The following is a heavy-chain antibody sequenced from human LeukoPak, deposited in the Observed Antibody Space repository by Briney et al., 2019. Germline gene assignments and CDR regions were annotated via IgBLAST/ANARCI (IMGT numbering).Heavy chain of an antibody. CDR2: IRYDGSNK. CDR3: ARSPLGYSYGLFDY. D-gene: IGHD5-18*01. CDR1: GFTFSSYG. Sequence: GGSLRLSCAASGFTFSSYGMHWVRQAPGKGLEWVAFIRYDGSNKYYADSVKGRFTISRDNSKNTLYLQMNSLRAEDTAVYYCARSPLGYSYGLFDYWGQGTLVTVSS. J-gene: IGHJ4*02. V-gene: IGHV3-30*02.